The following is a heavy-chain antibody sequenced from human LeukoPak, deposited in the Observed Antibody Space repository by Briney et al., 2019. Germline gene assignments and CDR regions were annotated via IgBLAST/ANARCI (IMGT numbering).Heavy chain of an antibody. CDR1: GFTFSSFS. V-gene: IGHV3-23*01. Sequence: GGSLRLSCAASGFTFSSFSMTWVRQAPGRGLEWVSSIIVSGTTYYADSVKGRFTISRDSFRGTLFLQMDSLRVEDTAVYFCAKGSVGNADFASWGQGALVTVSS. CDR3: AKGSVGNADFAS. D-gene: IGHD6-25*01. J-gene: IGHJ4*02. CDR2: IIVSGTT.